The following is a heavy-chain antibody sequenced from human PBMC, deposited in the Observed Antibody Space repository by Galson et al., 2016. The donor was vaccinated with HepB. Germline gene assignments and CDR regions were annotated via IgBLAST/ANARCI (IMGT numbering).Heavy chain of an antibody. J-gene: IGHJ6*02. Sequence: SLRLSCAASGFFFSNFVMTWVRQAPGKGLEWVSAISGSGGSTYYADSVKGRFTISRDNSKNTLYLQINSLRAEDTAVYYCAKDRNTVVTYGMDVWGQGTTVTVSS. D-gene: IGHD4-23*01. CDR3: AKDRNTVVTYGMDV. CDR1: GFFFSNFV. V-gene: IGHV3-23*01. CDR2: ISGSGGST.